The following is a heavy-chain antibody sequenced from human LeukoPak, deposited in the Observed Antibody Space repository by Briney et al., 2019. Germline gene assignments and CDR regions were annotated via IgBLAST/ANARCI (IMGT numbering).Heavy chain of an antibody. CDR2: ISSSSTYI. D-gene: IGHD4-23*01. CDR3: ARGVEVVTPYYFYGMDV. Sequence: GGSLRLSCAASGFTFSSYTINWVRQAPGKGLEWVSSISSSSTYIFYADSVKGRFTISRDNAKDSPYLQMNSLRADDTAVYYCARGVEVVTPYYFYGMDVWGQGTTVTVSS. J-gene: IGHJ6*02. V-gene: IGHV3-21*01. CDR1: GFTFSSYT.